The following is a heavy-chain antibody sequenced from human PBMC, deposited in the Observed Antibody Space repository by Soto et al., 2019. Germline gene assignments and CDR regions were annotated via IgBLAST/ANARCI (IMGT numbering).Heavy chain of an antibody. CDR3: ARDRSPTVDGTIWFDP. V-gene: IGHV1-18*01. D-gene: IGHD6-19*01. CDR2: ISAYNGNT. Sequence: ASVKVSCKASGYTFTSYGISWVRQAPGQGLEWMGWISAYNGNTNYAQKLQGRVTMTTDTSTSTAYMELRSLRSDDTAVYYCARDRSPTVDGTIWFDPWGQGTLVTVS. CDR1: GYTFTSYG. J-gene: IGHJ5*02.